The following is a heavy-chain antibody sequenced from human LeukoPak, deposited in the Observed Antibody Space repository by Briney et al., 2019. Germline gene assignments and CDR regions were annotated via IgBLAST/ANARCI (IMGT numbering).Heavy chain of an antibody. V-gene: IGHV1-24*01. D-gene: IGHD3-22*01. CDR2: FDPEDGET. CDR3: ARKAKSYYYDSSGYDY. Sequence: ASVKVSCKVSGYTLTELSMHWVRQAPGKGLEWMGGFDPEDGETIYAQKFQGRVTMTEDTSTDTAYMELSRLRSDDTAVYYCARKAKSYYYDSSGYDYWGQGTLVTVSS. J-gene: IGHJ4*02. CDR1: GYTLTELS.